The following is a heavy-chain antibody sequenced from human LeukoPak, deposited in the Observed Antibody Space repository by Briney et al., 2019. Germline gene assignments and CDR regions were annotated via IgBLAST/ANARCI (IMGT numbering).Heavy chain of an antibody. CDR2: INHSGST. Sequence: SETLSLTCAVYGGSFSGYYWSWIRQPPGKGLEWIGEINHSGSTNYNPSLKSRVTISVDTSKNQFSLKLSSVTAADTAVYYCARGRGATIPFPPDYWDQGTLVTVSS. J-gene: IGHJ4*02. V-gene: IGHV4-34*01. CDR1: GGSFSGYY. CDR3: ARGRGATIPFPPDY. D-gene: IGHD5-12*01.